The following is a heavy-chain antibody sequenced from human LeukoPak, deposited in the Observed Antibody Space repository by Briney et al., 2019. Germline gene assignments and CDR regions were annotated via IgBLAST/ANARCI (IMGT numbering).Heavy chain of an antibody. CDR3: AKEALSYDSSGYSYYFDY. CDR1: GFTFSSYA. Sequence: GGSLRLSCAASGFTFSSYAMSWVRQAPGRGLEWVSAISGSGGSTYYADSVKGRFTISRDNSKNTLYLQMNSLRAEDTAVYYCAKEALSYDSSGYSYYFDYWGQGTLVTVSS. D-gene: IGHD3-22*01. CDR2: ISGSGGST. V-gene: IGHV3-23*01. J-gene: IGHJ4*02.